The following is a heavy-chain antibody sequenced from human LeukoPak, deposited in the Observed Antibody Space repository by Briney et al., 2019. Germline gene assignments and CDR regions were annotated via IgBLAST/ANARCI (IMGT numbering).Heavy chain of an antibody. V-gene: IGHV4-39*01. Sequence: PSETLSLTCTVSGGSISSSSYYWGWIRQPPGKGLEWIGSIYYSGSTYYNPSLKSRVTISVDTSKNQFSLKLSSVTTADTAVYYCARNVDVDTAMVIDYWGQGTLVTVSS. CDR1: GGSISSSSYY. CDR3: ARNVDVDTAMVIDY. D-gene: IGHD5-18*01. CDR2: IYYSGST. J-gene: IGHJ4*02.